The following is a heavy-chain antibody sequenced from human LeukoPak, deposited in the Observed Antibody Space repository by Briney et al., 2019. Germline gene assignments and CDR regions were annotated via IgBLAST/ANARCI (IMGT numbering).Heavy chain of an antibody. CDR1: GYTFTDYD. CDR3: AKNGRVRRVVKDLFES. J-gene: IGHJ4*01. D-gene: IGHD3-10*01. Sequence: ASVTVSCKTSGYTFTDYDITWVRQAPGQGLEWMGRVSPYNSNTYYGQRFQGRVTMTADTSTNTAYMELRSLRSDDTAVYFCAKNGRVRRVVKDLFESWGQGTLVTVSS. CDR2: VSPYNSNT. V-gene: IGHV1-18*01.